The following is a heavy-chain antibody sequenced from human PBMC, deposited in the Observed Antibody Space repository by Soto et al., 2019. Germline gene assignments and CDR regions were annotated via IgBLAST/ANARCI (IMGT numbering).Heavy chain of an antibody. CDR3: ARVKSSGWFYYFDY. CDR1: GGSISSYY. CDR2: IYYSGST. J-gene: IGHJ4*02. Sequence: SETLSLTCTVSGGSISSYYWSWIRQPPGKGLEWIGYIYYSGSTNYNPSLKSRVTISVDTSKNQFSLKLSSVTAADTAVYYCARVKSSGWFYYFDYWGQGTLVTVSS. V-gene: IGHV4-59*01. D-gene: IGHD6-19*01.